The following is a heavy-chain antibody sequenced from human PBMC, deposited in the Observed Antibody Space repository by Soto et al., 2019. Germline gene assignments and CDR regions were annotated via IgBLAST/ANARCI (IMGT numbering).Heavy chain of an antibody. J-gene: IGHJ3*01. CDR1: GFTFSSYA. V-gene: IGHV3-23*01. D-gene: IGHD6-13*01. CDR2: ISGSGGST. CDR3: AKGMDSSSRWADAFDF. Sequence: GGSLRLSCAASGFTFSSYAMSWVRQAPGKGLEWVSAISGSGGSTYYADSVKGRFTITRDNSKNTLYLQMNSLRAEDTAVYYCAKGMDSSSRWADAFDFWGQGTMVTVSS.